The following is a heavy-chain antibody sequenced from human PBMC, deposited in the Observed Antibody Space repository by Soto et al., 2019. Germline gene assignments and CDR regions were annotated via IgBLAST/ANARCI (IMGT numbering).Heavy chain of an antibody. CDR1: GYSFTSYW. V-gene: IGHV5-10-1*01. Sequence: GESLKISCKGSGYSFTSYWISWVRQMPGKGLEWMGRIDPSDSYTNYSPSFQGHVTISADKSISTAYLQWSSLKASDTAMYYCSRRAMGRGLPTYCLGGWGQETRGTVSS. CDR2: IDPSDSYT. J-gene: IGHJ6*02. CDR3: SRRAMGRGLPTYCLGG. D-gene: IGHD3-10*01.